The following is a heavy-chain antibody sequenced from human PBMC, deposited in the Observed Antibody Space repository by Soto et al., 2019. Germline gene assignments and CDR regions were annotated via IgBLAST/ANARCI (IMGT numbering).Heavy chain of an antibody. CDR1: GFTCISYG. J-gene: IGHJ5*02. Sequence: PGGSHRLSCASSGFTCISYGMHWVRQATGKGLEWVAVISYDGSNKYYADSVKGRFTISRDNSKNTLYLQMNSLRAEDTAVYYCAKARDDYSNSGPGWFDPWGQGTLVTVSS. CDR3: AKARDDYSNSGPGWFDP. CDR2: ISYDGSNK. V-gene: IGHV3-30*18. D-gene: IGHD4-4*01.